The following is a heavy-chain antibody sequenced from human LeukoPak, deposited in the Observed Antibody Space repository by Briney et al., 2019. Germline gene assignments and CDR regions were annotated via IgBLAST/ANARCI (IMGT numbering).Heavy chain of an antibody. V-gene: IGHV3-11*01. CDR2: IS. CDR3: ARLKAGN. Sequence: GGALRLSCTASGFRFSDYYMSWIRQAPGKGLEWVSYISKGPFPISRDNPNNSVPLQMNSLSPEDTAVYYCARLKAGNWGPGTLVAVSS. CDR1: GFRFSDYY. J-gene: IGHJ4*02.